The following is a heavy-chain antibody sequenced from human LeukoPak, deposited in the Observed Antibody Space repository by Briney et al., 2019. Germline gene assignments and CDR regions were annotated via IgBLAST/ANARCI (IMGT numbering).Heavy chain of an antibody. J-gene: IGHJ3*02. V-gene: IGHV3-48*03. Sequence: GSLRPSWAPYGFTLASYASDWVRQAPGKGLEWISYISSSSTIIKYADSVRGRFTIFMDDARESPYLQMSSLRADDTAIYYCGSIRHYVRPVDIWDQGTLVTVSS. D-gene: IGHD3-10*02. CDR3: GSIRHYVRPVDI. CDR2: ISSSSTII. CDR1: GFTLASYA.